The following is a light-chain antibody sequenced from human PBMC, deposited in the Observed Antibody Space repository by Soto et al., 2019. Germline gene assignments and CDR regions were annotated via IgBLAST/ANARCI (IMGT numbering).Light chain of an antibody. Sequence: QSVLTQPPSASGSPGQSVTISCTGTSIDVGGYNYVSWYQQYPGKAPQLVIYEVNKRPSGVPDRFSGSKSGNTSSLTVFGRQAEDEADYYCRSYGGTKSYVFGTGTKVTVL. CDR1: SIDVGGYNY. V-gene: IGLV2-8*01. CDR2: EVN. CDR3: RSYGGTKSYV. J-gene: IGLJ1*01.